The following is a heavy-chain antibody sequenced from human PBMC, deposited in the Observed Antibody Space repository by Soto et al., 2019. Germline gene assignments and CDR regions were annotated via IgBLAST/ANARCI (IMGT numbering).Heavy chain of an antibody. D-gene: IGHD3-10*01. CDR3: AREQYYYGSGNKYYFDY. J-gene: IGHJ4*02. V-gene: IGHV4-39*01. CDR1: GGSISSSSYY. CDR2: IYYSGST. Sequence: SETLSLTCTVSGGSISSSSYYWGWVRQPPGKGLEWIGSIYYSGSTYYNPSLKSRVTISVDTSKNQFSLKLSSVTAADTAVYYCAREQYYYGSGNKYYFDYSGQGTLVTVYS.